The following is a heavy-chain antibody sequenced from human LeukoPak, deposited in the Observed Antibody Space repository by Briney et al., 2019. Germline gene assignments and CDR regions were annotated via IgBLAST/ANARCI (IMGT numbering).Heavy chain of an antibody. J-gene: IGHJ4*02. Sequence: PSETLSLTCAVYGGSFSGYYWSWIRQPPGKGLEWIEEINHSGSTNYNPSLKSRVTISVDTSKNQFSLKLSSVTAADTAVYYCARVPSVPAAMRGDFDYWGQGTLVTVSS. CDR3: ARVPSVPAAMRGDFDY. CDR2: INHSGST. CDR1: GGSFSGYY. D-gene: IGHD2-2*01. V-gene: IGHV4-34*01.